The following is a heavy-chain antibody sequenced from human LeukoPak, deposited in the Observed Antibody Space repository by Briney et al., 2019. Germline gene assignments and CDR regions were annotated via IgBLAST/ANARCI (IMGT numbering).Heavy chain of an antibody. Sequence: SGGSLRLSCATSGFTFSAYSMNWVRQPPGKGLEWIGEINHSGSTNYNPSLKSRVTISVDTSKNQFSLKLSSVTAADTAVYYCARVGLTTDDAFDIWGQGTMVTVSS. D-gene: IGHD4-17*01. CDR1: GFTFSAYS. V-gene: IGHV4-34*01. CDR2: INHSGST. J-gene: IGHJ3*02. CDR3: ARVGLTTDDAFDI.